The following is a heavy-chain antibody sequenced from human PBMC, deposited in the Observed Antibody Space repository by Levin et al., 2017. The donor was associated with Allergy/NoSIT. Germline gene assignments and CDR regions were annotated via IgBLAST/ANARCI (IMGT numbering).Heavy chain of an antibody. CDR2: IGTAGDT. V-gene: IGHV3-13*01. D-gene: IGHD1-7*01. J-gene: IGHJ6*02. CDR1: GFTFSNHD. Sequence: GESLKISCAASGFTFSNHDMHWVRQGIGKGLEWVSVIGTAGDTYYPASVKGRFTISRENAKNSLYLQMNSLRAGDAAVYYCARGRPGTTIMDVWGQGTTVTVSS. CDR3: ARGRPGTTIMDV.